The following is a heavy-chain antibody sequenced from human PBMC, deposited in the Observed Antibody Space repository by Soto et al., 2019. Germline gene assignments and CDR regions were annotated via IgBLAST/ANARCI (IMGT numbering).Heavy chain of an antibody. V-gene: IGHV3-74*01. D-gene: IGHD3-10*01. Sequence: EVQLVESGGGLVQPGGSLRLSCAASGFTFSSYWMHWVRQAPGKGLVWVSRINSDGSSTSYADSVKGRFTISRDNAKNTLYLQMNSLRAEDTAVYYCARDGEDRYYYYYMDVWGKGTTVTVSS. CDR3: ARDGEDRYYYYYMDV. CDR1: GFTFSSYW. CDR2: INSDGSST. J-gene: IGHJ6*03.